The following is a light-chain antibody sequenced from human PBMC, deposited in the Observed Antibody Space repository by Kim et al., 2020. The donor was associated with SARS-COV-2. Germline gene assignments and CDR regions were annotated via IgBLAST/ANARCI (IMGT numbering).Light chain of an antibody. CDR1: QSVSSN. CDR2: AAS. J-gene: IGKJ1*01. V-gene: IGKV3-15*01. Sequence: SVSPGERATLSCRASQSVSSNLAWYQHKPGQGPRLLIYAASTRATGIPARFSGSGSGTEFTLTISSLQSEDFAVYYCQQYKNWRTFGQGTKVDIK. CDR3: QQYKNWRT.